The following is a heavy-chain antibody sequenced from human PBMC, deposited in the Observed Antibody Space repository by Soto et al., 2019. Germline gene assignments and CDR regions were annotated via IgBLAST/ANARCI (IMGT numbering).Heavy chain of an antibody. J-gene: IGHJ5*02. D-gene: IGHD2-2*01. CDR2: IYHSGST. CDR3: ASRYCSSTSCYRDNWFDP. Sequence: SETLSLTCAVSSGSISSSNWWSWVRQPPGKGLEWIGEIYHSGSTNYNPSLKSRVTISVDKSKNQFSLKLGSVTAADTAVYYCASRYCSSTSCYRDNWFDPWGQGTLVTVSS. CDR1: SGSISSSNW. V-gene: IGHV4-4*02.